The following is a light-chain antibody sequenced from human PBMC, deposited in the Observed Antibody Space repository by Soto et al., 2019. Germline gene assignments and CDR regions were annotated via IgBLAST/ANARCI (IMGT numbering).Light chain of an antibody. V-gene: IGLV2-8*01. Sequence: QSALTQPPSASGSPGQSVTISCTGTSSAVGGYNYVSWYQQHPGKAPKLMIYEATKRPSGVPDRFSGSKSGNTASLTVSGLQDADEADDYCSSYAGSNNFVVFGGGTKVTVL. CDR1: SSAVGGYNY. CDR2: EAT. J-gene: IGLJ2*01. CDR3: SSYAGSNNFVV.